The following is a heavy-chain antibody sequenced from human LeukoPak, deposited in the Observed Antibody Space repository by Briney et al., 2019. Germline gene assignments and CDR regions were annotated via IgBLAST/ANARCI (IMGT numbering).Heavy chain of an antibody. V-gene: IGHV3-7*01. CDR1: GFTFSSYW. CDR2: IKQDGSEK. D-gene: IGHD5-18*01. Sequence: GGSLRLSCAASGFTFSSYWMSWVRQAPGKGLEWVANIKQDGSEKYYVDSVKGRFTISRDNAKSTLYLQMNSLRVEDTAVYYCARARGNTYGYFEYWGQGTLVTVSS. CDR3: ARARGNTYGYFEY. J-gene: IGHJ4*02.